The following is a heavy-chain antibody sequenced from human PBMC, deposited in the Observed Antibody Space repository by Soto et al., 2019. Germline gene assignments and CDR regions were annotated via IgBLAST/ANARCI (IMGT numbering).Heavy chain of an antibody. V-gene: IGHV3-23*01. CDR2: ISGSGGST. CDR1: GFTFSSYA. CDR3: AKTPAAIAYYYYIDV. Sequence: EVQLLESGGGLVQPGGSLRLSCAASGFTFSSYAMSLVRQAPGKGLEWVSAISGSGGSTYYADSVKGRFTISRDNSKNTLYLQMTSLRAEDTAVYYCAKTPAAIAYYYYIDVWGKGTTVTVSS. D-gene: IGHD2-2*02. J-gene: IGHJ6*03.